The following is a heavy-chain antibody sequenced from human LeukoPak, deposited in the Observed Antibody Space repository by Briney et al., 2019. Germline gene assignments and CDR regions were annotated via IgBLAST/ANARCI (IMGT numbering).Heavy chain of an antibody. V-gene: IGHV4-61*02. D-gene: IGHD3-10*01. J-gene: IGHJ4*02. CDR2: IYNSGST. CDR1: GGSISRGSYY. Sequence: SQTLSLTCVVSGGSISRGSYYWNWIRQPAGKGLEWMGRIYNSGSTNYNPSLKSRVTISADMSRNQLSLQLASVTAADTAMYYCARQTFGALYFDSWGQGALVIVSS. CDR3: ARQTFGALYFDS.